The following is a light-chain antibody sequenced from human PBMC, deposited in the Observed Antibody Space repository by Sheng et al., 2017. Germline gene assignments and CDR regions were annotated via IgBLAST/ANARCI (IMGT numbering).Light chain of an antibody. J-gene: IGLJ3*02. Sequence: QSALTQPASVSGSLGQSITISCTGTSSDVGRYNYVSWYQQHPGKAPKLMIYDVTNRPSGVSNRFSGSKSGNTASLTISGLQGEDEADYYCSSYTSSSTRVFGGGTKLTVL. V-gene: IGLV2-14*01. CDR1: SSDVGRYNY. CDR2: DVT. CDR3: SSYTSSSTRV.